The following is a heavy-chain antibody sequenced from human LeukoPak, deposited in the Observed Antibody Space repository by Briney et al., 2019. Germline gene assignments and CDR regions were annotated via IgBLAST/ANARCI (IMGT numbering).Heavy chain of an antibody. D-gene: IGHD3-10*01. J-gene: IGHJ4*02. CDR2: INPSGGST. CDR3: AREESGDYFDY. V-gene: IGHV1-46*01. CDR1: GYTFTSYY. Sequence: ASVKVSCKASGYTFTSYYMHWVGQAPGQGLEWMGIINPSGGSTSYAQKFQGRVTMTRDTSTSTVYMELSSLRSEDTAVYYCAREESGDYFDYWGQGTLVTVSS.